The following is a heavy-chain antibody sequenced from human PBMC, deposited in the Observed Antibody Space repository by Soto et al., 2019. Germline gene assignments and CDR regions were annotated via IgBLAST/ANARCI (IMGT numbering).Heavy chain of an antibody. CDR3: TTGTTVTTWLMG. J-gene: IGHJ4*02. V-gene: IGHV3-23*01. D-gene: IGHD4-17*01. CDR1: GFTFSTYA. Sequence: EVQLLESGGGLVQPGGSLRLSCAASGFTFSTYAMSWVRQAPGKGLEWVSAISGSGGSTYYADSVKGRFTISRDNSKNTLYLQMNSLKTEDTAVYYCTTGTTVTTWLMGWGQGTLVTVSS. CDR2: ISGSGGST.